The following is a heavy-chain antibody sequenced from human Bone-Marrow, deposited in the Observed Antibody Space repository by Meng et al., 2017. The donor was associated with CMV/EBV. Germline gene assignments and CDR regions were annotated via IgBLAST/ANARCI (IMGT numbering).Heavy chain of an antibody. CDR2: INQDGSEK. D-gene: IGHD4-23*01. J-gene: IGHJ3*02. CDR3: ARDVDYGGNRAMGAFDI. V-gene: IGHV3-7*01. CDR1: GFTFSSYS. Sequence: ETLSLTCAASGFTFSSYSMNWVRQAPGKGLEWVANINQDGSEKYYVDSVKGRFTFSRDNAKNSLYLQMNSLRAEDAAVYYCARDVDYGGNRAMGAFDIWGQGTMVTVSS.